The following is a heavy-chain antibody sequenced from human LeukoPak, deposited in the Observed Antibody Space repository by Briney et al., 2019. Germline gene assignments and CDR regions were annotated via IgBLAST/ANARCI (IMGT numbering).Heavy chain of an antibody. Sequence: SVKVSCKASGFTFTSSAVQWVRQARGQRLEWIGWIVVGSGNTNYAQKFQERVTITRDMSISTAYMELSSLRSEDTAVYYCAAAPQYDILSFDLWGRGTLVTVSS. J-gene: IGHJ2*01. CDR3: AAAPQYDILSFDL. CDR2: IVVGSGNT. D-gene: IGHD3-9*01. CDR1: GFTFTSSA. V-gene: IGHV1-58*01.